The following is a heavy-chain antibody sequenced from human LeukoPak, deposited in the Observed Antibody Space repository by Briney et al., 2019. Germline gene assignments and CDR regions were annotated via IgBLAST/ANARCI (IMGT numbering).Heavy chain of an antibody. CDR1: GTSITYGGYT. Sequence: TASETLSLTCAVSGTSITYGGYTWNWIRQPPGKGLEWIGYIYYSGTTFYNPSLKSRVTMSLESAKNQLSLKLRSVTAADTAVYYCARGHWEQDTSTYVYWGQGSLVTVSS. J-gene: IGHJ4*02. D-gene: IGHD1-26*01. CDR3: ARGHWEQDTSTYVY. CDR2: IYYSGTT. V-gene: IGHV4-30-4*07.